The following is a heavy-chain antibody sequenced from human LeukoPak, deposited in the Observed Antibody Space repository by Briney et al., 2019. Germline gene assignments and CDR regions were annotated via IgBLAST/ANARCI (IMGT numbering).Heavy chain of an antibody. CDR2: IYTSGST. CDR3: ARDSGQNFVDAFDI. D-gene: IGHD5-12*01. CDR1: GGSISSYY. J-gene: IGHJ3*02. V-gene: IGHV4-4*07. Sequence: PSETLSLTCTVSGGSISSYYWSWIRQPAGKGLEWIGRIYTSGSTNYNPSLKSRVTMSVDTSKSQFSLKLSSVTAADTAVYYCARDSGQNFVDAFDIWGQGTMVTVSS.